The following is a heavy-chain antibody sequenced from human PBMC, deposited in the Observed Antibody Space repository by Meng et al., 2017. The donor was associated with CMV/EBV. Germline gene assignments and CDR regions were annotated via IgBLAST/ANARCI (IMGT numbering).Heavy chain of an antibody. CDR1: GSTFTGYD. J-gene: IGHJ5*02. D-gene: IGHD3-3*01. V-gene: IGHV1-2*02. CDR3: ARGVTIFGATGFDP. CDR2: INPNSGGT. Sequence: SGSTFTGYDMGWVRQSHGQGLECMGWINPNSGGTNYAQKFQGRVTMTRDTSISTAYMELSRLRSDATAVYYCARGVTIFGATGFDPWGQGTLVTVSS.